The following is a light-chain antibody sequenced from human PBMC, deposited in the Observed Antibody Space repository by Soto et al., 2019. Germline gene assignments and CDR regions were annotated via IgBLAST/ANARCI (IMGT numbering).Light chain of an antibody. J-gene: IGKJ5*01. V-gene: IGKV3-15*01. Sequence: EVVLTHSPATLSVSPGERAIVSCRASQNVNTNLAWYQQKPGQVPRLLIYGASTGATDIPARFSGSGSGTEFTLTITSLQSEDFAVYYCQQYNNWPITFGQGTRLEIK. CDR2: GAS. CDR1: QNVNTN. CDR3: QQYNNWPIT.